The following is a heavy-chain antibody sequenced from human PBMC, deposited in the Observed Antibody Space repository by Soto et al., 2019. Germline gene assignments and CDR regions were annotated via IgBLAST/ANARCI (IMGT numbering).Heavy chain of an antibody. CDR1: GFTFSSYS. J-gene: IGHJ1*01. CDR2: ISSSSSTI. D-gene: IGHD3-3*01. CDR3: ARDRITIFGVVIEYFQH. V-gene: IGHV3-48*01. Sequence: GVSLRLSFAASGFTFSSYSMNWVRQAPGKGLEWVSYISSSSSTIYYADSVKGRFTISRDNAKNSLYLQMNSLRAEDTAVYYCARDRITIFGVVIEYFQHWGQGTLVTVSS.